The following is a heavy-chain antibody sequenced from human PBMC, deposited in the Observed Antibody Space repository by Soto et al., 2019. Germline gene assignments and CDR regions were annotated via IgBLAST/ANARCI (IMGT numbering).Heavy chain of an antibody. J-gene: IGHJ4*02. Sequence: QVQLVQSGTEVKRPGSSVKISCRASGGPLTGFSFSWVRQGPGQGLEWVGGVLPIFEASNYAPRFQGRVTVTAEESTATAYMELGSLRLEDTAVYFCVRGYYDSVWATWGQGTLLIVSS. V-gene: IGHV1-69*01. CDR2: VLPIFEAS. CDR3: VRGYYDSVWAT. CDR1: GGPLTGFS. D-gene: IGHD3-22*01.